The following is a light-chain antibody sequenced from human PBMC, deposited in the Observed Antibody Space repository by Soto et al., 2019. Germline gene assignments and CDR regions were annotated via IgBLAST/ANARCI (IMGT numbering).Light chain of an antibody. CDR1: QSLLHSNGNTY. CDR3: MQALHART. V-gene: IGKV2-28*01. CDR2: LGS. Sequence: EIVVTQSPLSLPVTPGEPASISCKSSQSLLHSNGNTYLDWYLQKPGQSPQLLIYLGSNRAYGVPDRFSSSGAGTDFTLNISRVEAEDVGVYYYMQALHARTFGQGNKVEIK. J-gene: IGKJ1*01.